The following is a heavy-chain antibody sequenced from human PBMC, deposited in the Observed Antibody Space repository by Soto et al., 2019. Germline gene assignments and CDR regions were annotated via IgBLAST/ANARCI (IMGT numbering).Heavy chain of an antibody. CDR3: TRDTFGARDY. CDR2: INPEETTT. Sequence: PXGSLRLSCLASGVSFSSNWMHWVRQAPGKGLVWVSRINPEETTTTYADPVEGRFTISRDNAKSTLYLQMNSLRVEDTAVYYCTRDTFGARDYWGQGTLVTVSS. J-gene: IGHJ4*02. D-gene: IGHD1-26*01. V-gene: IGHV3-74*01. CDR1: GVSFSSNW.